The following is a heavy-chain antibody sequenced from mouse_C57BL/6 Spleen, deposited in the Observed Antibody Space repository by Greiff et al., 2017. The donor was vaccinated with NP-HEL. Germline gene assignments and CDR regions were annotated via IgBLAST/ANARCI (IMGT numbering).Heavy chain of an antibody. J-gene: IGHJ3*01. V-gene: IGHV10-1*01. CDR2: IRSKSNNYAK. CDR1: GFSFNTYA. D-gene: IGHD2-5*01. CDR3: VRQYSIYCWFAD. Sequence: EVKLMESGGGLVQPKGSLKLSCAASGFSFNTYAMNWVRQAPGQGLEWVARIRSKSNNYAKYYADSVKDRFTISRDESESMLYLQMNNLKTEDTAMYYGVRQYSIYCWFADWGQGTLVTVSA.